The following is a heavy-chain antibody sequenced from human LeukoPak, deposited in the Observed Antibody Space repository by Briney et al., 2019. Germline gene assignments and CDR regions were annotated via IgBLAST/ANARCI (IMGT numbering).Heavy chain of an antibody. V-gene: IGHV4-31*03. D-gene: IGHD2/OR15-2a*01. CDR1: GAYISDDYYY. J-gene: IGHJ5*02. CDR2: IYVTENT. Sequence: PSETLSLTCTVSGAYISDDYYYWSWIRQPPGKGLEWIGSIYVTENTYYNPSLKSRLTIPVDTSKNQFSLRMNSVTAADTAVYYCARVFLEYCASTCSALHFDPWGQGTLVTVSS. CDR3: ARVFLEYCASTCSALHFDP.